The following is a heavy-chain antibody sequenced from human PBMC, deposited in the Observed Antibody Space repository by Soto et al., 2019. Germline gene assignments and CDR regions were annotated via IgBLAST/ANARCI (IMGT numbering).Heavy chain of an antibody. Sequence: SLRLSCAASGFTFSSYAMHWVRQAPGKGLEWVAVISYDGSNKYYADSVKGRFTISRDNSKNTLYLQMNSLRAEDTAVYYCARDSRFGEPIALFDYWGQGTLDTVSS. V-gene: IGHV3-30-3*01. CDR3: ARDSRFGEPIALFDY. J-gene: IGHJ4*02. CDR2: ISYDGSNK. D-gene: IGHD3-10*01. CDR1: GFTFSSYA.